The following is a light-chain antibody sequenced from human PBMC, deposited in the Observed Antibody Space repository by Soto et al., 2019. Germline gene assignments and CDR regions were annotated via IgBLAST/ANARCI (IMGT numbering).Light chain of an antibody. CDR2: DAS. V-gene: IGKV3D-15*01. CDR1: QSVSSY. Sequence: EVVMTQSPATLSVSPGERATLSCRASQSVSSYLAWYQQKPGQAPRLLIYDASNRATGIPARFSGSGSGTDFTLTISSLQSEDFAVYYCQQYDNWPWTFGQGTKVDIK. CDR3: QQYDNWPWT. J-gene: IGKJ1*01.